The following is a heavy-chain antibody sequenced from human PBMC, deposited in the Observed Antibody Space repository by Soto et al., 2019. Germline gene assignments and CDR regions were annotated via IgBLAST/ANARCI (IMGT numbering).Heavy chain of an antibody. CDR1: GFTFSSYE. CDR3: ARDWGSSWYFDY. Sequence: GGSLRLSCAASGFTFSSYEMNWVRQAPGKGLEWVSYISSSGSTIYYADSVKGRFTISRDNAKNSLYLQMNSLRAEDTAVYYCARDWGSSWYFDYWGQGTLVTVSS. J-gene: IGHJ4*02. V-gene: IGHV3-48*03. CDR2: ISSSGSTI. D-gene: IGHD6-13*01.